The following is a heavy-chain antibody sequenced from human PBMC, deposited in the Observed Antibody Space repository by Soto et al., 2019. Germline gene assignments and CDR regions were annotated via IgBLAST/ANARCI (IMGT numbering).Heavy chain of an antibody. V-gene: IGHV6-1*01. D-gene: IGHD3-22*01. J-gene: IGHJ6*02. CDR1: GDSVSSISVG. Sequence: PSQTLSLTCAISGDSVSSISVGWNWIRQSPSRGLEWLGRTYYRSKWYNDYAVFVKSRISINPDTSKNQFSLQLNSVTPEDTAVYYCARVRLRLMDVWGQGTTVTVSS. CDR3: ARVRLRLMDV. CDR2: TYYRSKWYN.